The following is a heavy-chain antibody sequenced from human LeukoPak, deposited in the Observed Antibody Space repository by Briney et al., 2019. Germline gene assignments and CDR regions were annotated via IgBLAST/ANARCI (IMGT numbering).Heavy chain of an antibody. Sequence: GGSLRLSCAASGFTFSGFWMHWVRQAPGKGLVWVSCISFDGSDATYADSVKGRFTISRDNAKNTLHLQMDSLTVEDTAVYYCARSGDYFTVTTWFDPWGQGTLVTVS. CDR2: ISFDGSDA. CDR1: GFTFSGFW. J-gene: IGHJ5*02. D-gene: IGHD4-11*01. V-gene: IGHV3-74*01. CDR3: ARSGDYFTVTTWFDP.